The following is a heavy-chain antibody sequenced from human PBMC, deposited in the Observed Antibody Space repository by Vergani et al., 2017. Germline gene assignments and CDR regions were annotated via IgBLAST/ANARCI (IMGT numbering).Heavy chain of an antibody. CDR2: IIPSFGTA. CDR1: GGTFSSYA. V-gene: IGHV1-69*12. J-gene: IGHJ4*02. CDR3: ASSLNDFWSGYYSGGFDY. Sequence: QVQLVQSGAEVKKPGSSVKVSCKASGGTFSSYAISWVRQAPGQGLEWMGGIIPSFGTANYAQKFQGRVTITADESTSTAYMGLSSLSSEDTAVYYCASSLNDFWSGYYSGGFDYWGQGTLVTVSS. D-gene: IGHD3-3*01.